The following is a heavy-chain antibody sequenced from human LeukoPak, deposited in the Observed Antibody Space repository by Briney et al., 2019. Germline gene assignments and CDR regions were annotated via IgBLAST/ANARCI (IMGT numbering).Heavy chain of an antibody. J-gene: IGHJ4*01. D-gene: IGHD4-11*01. V-gene: IGHV3-48*01. CDR1: GFTFSDYS. CDR3: ARDPHNSNQLDF. CDR2: ISPASSTI. Sequence: PGGSLRLSCAASGFTFSDYSMNWVRQAPGSGLEWVAYISPASSTIKYADSVQGRFTISRDNAKNSLYLQMNSLRVADTAVYYCARDPHNSNQLDFLGQGTLVAVSS.